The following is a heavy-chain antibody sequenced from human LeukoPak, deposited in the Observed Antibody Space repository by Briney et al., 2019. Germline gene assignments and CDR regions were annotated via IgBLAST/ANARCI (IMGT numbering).Heavy chain of an antibody. J-gene: IGHJ4*02. D-gene: IGHD3-3*01. CDR3: AKDDKGADFWSSYCFDY. V-gene: IGHV3-23*01. Sequence: GGSLRLSCGASGFTFSSCAMSWVRQAPGKGLEWVSAISGSGGITYYADSVKGRFTISRDNSKNTLYLQMNSLRAEDTAVYYCAKDDKGADFWSSYCFDYWGQGTLVPVSS. CDR1: GFTFSSCA. CDR2: ISGSGGIT.